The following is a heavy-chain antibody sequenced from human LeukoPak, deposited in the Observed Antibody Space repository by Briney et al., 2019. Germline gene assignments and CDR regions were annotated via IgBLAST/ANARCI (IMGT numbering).Heavy chain of an antibody. D-gene: IGHD6-19*01. Sequence: PSETLSLTCAVYGGSFSGYYWRWIRQPPGKGLEWIGEINHSGRTKYNPAPKRRVTIAVNNTNNQFPQKLSYVTAADTAAFYCAGWHDSGLYFDNWGRRTPVTVSS. CDR1: GGSFSGYY. J-gene: IGHJ4*02. V-gene: IGHV4-34*01. CDR2: INHSGRT. CDR3: AGWHDSGLYFDN.